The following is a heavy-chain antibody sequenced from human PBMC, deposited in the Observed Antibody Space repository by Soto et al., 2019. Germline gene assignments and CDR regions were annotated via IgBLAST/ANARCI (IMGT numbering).Heavy chain of an antibody. J-gene: IGHJ4*02. V-gene: IGHV3-30*03. CDR1: GFNLKNYG. D-gene: IGHD3-16*02. CDR3: ATFPYDYVWGSYRPLNFDY. CDR2: ISYDGSNK. Sequence: PGGSLRLSCTASGFNLKNYGMHWVRQAPGKGVEWVAVISYDGSNKYYADSVKGRFTISRDNSKNTLYLQMNSLRAEDTAVYYCATFPYDYVWGSYRPLNFDYWGQGTLVTVSS.